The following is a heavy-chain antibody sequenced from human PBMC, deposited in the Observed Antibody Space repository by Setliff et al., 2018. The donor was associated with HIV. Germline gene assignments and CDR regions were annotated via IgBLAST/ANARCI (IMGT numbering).Heavy chain of an antibody. D-gene: IGHD4-17*01. V-gene: IGHV4-59*01. Sequence: PSETLSLTCSVSAFSMSSYYWSFIRQPPGKGLEWIGRVYYTGSTNYSPSLTSRVTISIDTSKNQFSLKLSSVTAADTAVYYCARGPTVTARRERAFDIWGQGTMVTV. CDR1: AFSMSSYY. J-gene: IGHJ3*02. CDR2: VYYTGST. CDR3: ARGPTVTARRERAFDI.